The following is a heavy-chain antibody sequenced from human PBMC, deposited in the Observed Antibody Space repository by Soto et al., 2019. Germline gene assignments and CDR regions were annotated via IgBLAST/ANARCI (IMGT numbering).Heavy chain of an antibody. CDR3: ARSVFP. J-gene: IGHJ5*02. Sequence: QVQMQESGPGLVKPSQSLSLTCTVSGGSISSGGYYWSWIRQHPGKGLEWIGYIYYIKTTYYNPSLKSRVTISLDTSKNQFSLKLTSVTAADTAVYYCARSVFPWGQGTLVTVSS. CDR2: IYYIKTT. V-gene: IGHV4-31*03. CDR1: GGSISSGGYY.